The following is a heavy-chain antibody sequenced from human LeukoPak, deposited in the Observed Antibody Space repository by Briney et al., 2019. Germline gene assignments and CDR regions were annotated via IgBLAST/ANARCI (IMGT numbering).Heavy chain of an antibody. D-gene: IGHD6-19*01. Sequence: SVKVSCKASGGTFSSYAISWVRQAPGQGLEWMGRIIPILGIANYAQKFQGRVTMTEDTSTDTAYMELSSLRSEDTAVYYCATDPSSGWYLFDYWGQGTLVTVSS. CDR1: GGTFSSYA. CDR3: ATDPSSGWYLFDY. CDR2: IIPILGIA. J-gene: IGHJ4*02. V-gene: IGHV1-69*04.